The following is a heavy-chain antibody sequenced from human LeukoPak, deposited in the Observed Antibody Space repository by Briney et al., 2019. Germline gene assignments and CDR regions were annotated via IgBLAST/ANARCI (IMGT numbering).Heavy chain of an antibody. CDR3: AKDRFGGYNYGGFDY. J-gene: IGHJ4*02. V-gene: IGHV3-23*01. CDR2: ISGSGGST. CDR1: GFTFSSYW. D-gene: IGHD5-18*01. Sequence: GGSLRLSCAASGFTFSSYWMSWVRQAPGKGLEWVSAISGSGGSTYYADSVKGRFTISRDNSKNTLYLQMNSLRAEDTAVYYCAKDRFGGYNYGGFDYWGQGTLVTVSS.